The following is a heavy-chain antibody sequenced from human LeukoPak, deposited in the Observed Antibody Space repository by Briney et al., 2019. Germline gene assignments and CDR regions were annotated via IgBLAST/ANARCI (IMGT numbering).Heavy chain of an antibody. CDR3: AKDGGMGSGYALDY. CDR1: GFSFSSYA. CDR2: ISYDGNNK. V-gene: IGHV3-30*04. Sequence: QAGGSLRLSCAPSGFSFSSYAIHWVRQAPGKGLEWVAVISYDGNNKYYADSVKGRFTISRDNSKNTLYLQMNSLRAEDTAVYYCAKDGGMGSGYALDYWGQGTLVTVSS. J-gene: IGHJ4*02. D-gene: IGHD5-12*01.